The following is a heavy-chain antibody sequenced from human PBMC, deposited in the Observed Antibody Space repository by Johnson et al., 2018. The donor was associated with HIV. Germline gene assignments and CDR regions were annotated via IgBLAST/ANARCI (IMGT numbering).Heavy chain of an antibody. D-gene: IGHD3-10*01. Sequence: QVQLVESGGGVVQPGKSLRLSCAASGFSFSSYDMHWVRQAQGKGLEWVALISCDGSKKYLADSVKGRLTISRGYSKNTLYLQMNSLRAEDTALYFCAKDSDAFYYGSGDAFDIWGQGTVVTVSS. CDR3: AKDSDAFYYGSGDAFDI. V-gene: IGHV3-30*18. J-gene: IGHJ3*02. CDR2: ISCDGSKK. CDR1: GFSFSSYD.